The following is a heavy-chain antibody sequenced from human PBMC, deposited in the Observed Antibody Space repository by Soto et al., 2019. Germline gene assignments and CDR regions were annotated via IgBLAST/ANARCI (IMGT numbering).Heavy chain of an antibody. CDR1: GFTFSSYG. V-gene: IGHV3-30*18. D-gene: IGHD2-21*01. Sequence: QTGGSLRLSCAASGFTFSSYGMHWVRQAPGKGLEWVAVISYDGSNKYYADSVKGRFTISGDNSKNTLYLQMNSLRAEDTAVYYCAKPIGDMDAFDIWGQGTMVTVSS. CDR3: AKPIGDMDAFDI. CDR2: ISYDGSNK. J-gene: IGHJ3*02.